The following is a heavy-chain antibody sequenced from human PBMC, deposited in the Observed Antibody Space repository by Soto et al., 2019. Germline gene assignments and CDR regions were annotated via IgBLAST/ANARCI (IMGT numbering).Heavy chain of an antibody. CDR1: WFSLSTNRMC. CDR2: IDWDDDK. CDR3: ARMGTYYDILTGRDSGAFDI. D-gene: IGHD3-9*01. Sequence: SRAALVKPTHTLGMACSFWWFSLSTNRMCVSWIRQPPGKALEWLALIDWDDDKYYSTSLKTRLTISKDTSKNRVVLTMTNMDPVDTATYYCARMGTYYDILTGRDSGAFDIWVQGTMVTVSS. J-gene: IGHJ3*02. V-gene: IGHV2-70*01.